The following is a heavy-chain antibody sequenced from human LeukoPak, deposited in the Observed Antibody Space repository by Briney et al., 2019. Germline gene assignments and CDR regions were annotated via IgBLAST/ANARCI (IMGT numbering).Heavy chain of an antibody. J-gene: IGHJ4*01. V-gene: IGHV3-30*18. CDR1: GFTFSSYG. CDR3: AKDCEAVAYGYFDY. CDR2: ISYDGSNK. D-gene: IGHD6-19*01. Sequence: PGRSLRLSCAASGFTFSSYGMHWVRQAPGKGLEWVAVISYDGSNKYYADSVKGRFTISRDNSKNTLYLQMNSLRAEDTAVYYCAKDCEAVAYGYFDYWGQGTLVTVSS.